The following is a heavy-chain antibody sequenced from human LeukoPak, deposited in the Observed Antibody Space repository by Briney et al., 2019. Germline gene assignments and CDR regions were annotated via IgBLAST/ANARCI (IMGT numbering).Heavy chain of an antibody. CDR2: INPNSGGT. V-gene: IGHV1-2*02. Sequence: GASVKVSCKASGYTFTGYYMHWVRQAPGQGLEWMGWINPNSGGTNYAQKFQGRVTMTRDTSISTAYMELSRLRSDDTAVYYCARHNYYDSSGYEYWGQGTLVTASS. D-gene: IGHD3-22*01. CDR3: ARHNYYDSSGYEY. CDR1: GYTFTGYY. J-gene: IGHJ4*02.